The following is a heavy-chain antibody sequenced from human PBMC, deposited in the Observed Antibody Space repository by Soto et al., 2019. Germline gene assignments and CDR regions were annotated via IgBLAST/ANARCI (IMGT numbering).Heavy chain of an antibody. D-gene: IGHD2-2*03. Sequence: DVRLVESGGGLVQPGGSLRLSCAASRFTFSSYWMSWVRQVPGRGLEWVANIKEDGSDKYYADSVKGRFTISRDNAKKSLYVQLNSLRDEETAVYYCATGYCRSDNCHFTHWGQGTLVTVSS. CDR2: IKEDGSDK. V-gene: IGHV3-7*01. J-gene: IGHJ4*02. CDR3: ATGYCRSDNCHFTH. CDR1: RFTFSSYW.